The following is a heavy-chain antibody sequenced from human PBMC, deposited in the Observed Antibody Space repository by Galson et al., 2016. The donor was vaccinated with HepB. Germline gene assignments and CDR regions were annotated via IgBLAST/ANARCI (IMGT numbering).Heavy chain of an antibody. Sequence: SETLSLTCNVSGGSMSSNSYYWGWIRQPPGKGLEWIGSMYYNGNTYYNASLKSRVTVSVDTSKNQFSLKLTSVTAADTAFYYCALKEGDYDGFWSGYYTVHYFDSWGQGTLVTVSS. CDR1: GGSMSSNSYY. V-gene: IGHV4-39*01. J-gene: IGHJ4*02. D-gene: IGHD3-3*01. CDR2: MYYNGNT. CDR3: ALKEGDYDGFWSGYYTVHYFDS.